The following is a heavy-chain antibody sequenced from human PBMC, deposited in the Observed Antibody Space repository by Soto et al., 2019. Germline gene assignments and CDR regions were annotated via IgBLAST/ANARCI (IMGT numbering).Heavy chain of an antibody. CDR1: GFTVSSNY. Sequence: EVQLVESGGGLVQPGGSLRLSCADSGFTVSSNYMSWVRQAPGKGLERVSIIYSGGTTYYADSVKGRFTMSRDNSKNTVYLQMSSLRAEDTAVYYCARAGISQAAAGSLDCCPIDSWGQGTLVTVSS. V-gene: IGHV3-66*01. D-gene: IGHD6-13*01. J-gene: IGHJ4*02. CDR2: IYSGGTT. CDR3: ARAGISQAAAGSLDCCPIDS.